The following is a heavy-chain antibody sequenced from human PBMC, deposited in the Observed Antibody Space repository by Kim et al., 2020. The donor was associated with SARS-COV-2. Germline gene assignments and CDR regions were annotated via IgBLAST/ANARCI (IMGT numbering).Heavy chain of an antibody. Sequence: GGSLRLSCAASGFTFDDYAMHWVRQAPGKGLEWVSGISWNSGSIGYADSVKGRFTISRDNAKNSLYLQMNSLRAEDTALYYCAKDPNYYGSGIYGDWGQG. J-gene: IGHJ1*01. D-gene: IGHD3-10*01. CDR1: GFTFDDYA. CDR3: AKDPNYYGSGIYGD. V-gene: IGHV3-9*01. CDR2: ISWNSGSI.